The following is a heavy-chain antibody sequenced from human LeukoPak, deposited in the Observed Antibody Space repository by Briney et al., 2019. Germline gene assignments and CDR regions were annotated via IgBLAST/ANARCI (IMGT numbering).Heavy chain of an antibody. V-gene: IGHV3-53*01. CDR1: GFTVSSNY. CDR3: ARDRGYYDSSGSPTDY. CDR2: IYSGGST. J-gene: IGHJ4*02. Sequence: GGSLRLSCAASGFTVSSNYMSWVRQAPGKGLEWVSVIYSGGSTYYADSVKGRFTISRDNSKNTLYLQMNSLRAEDTAVYYCARDRGYYDSSGSPTDYWGQGALVTVSS. D-gene: IGHD3-22*01.